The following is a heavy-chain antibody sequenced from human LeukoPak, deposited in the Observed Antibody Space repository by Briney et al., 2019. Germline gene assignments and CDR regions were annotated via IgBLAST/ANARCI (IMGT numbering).Heavy chain of an antibody. J-gene: IGHJ4*02. Sequence: PGGSLKLSCAASGFIFGTYGMNWLRQAPGEGLEWVSYISETCSTKYYADSVKGRFTISRDNAKNSLYLQMNSQRAEDTAVYYCAREWEVTPTLDCWGQGTLVTVSS. CDR1: GFIFGTYG. CDR3: AREWEVTPTLDC. CDR2: ISETCSTK. D-gene: IGHD4-11*01. V-gene: IGHV3-48*01.